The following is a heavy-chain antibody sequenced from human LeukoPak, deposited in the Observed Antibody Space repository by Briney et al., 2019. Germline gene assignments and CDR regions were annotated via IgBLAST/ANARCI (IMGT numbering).Heavy chain of an antibody. V-gene: IGHV3-21*01. J-gene: IGHJ4*02. D-gene: IGHD5-12*01. Sequence: GGSLRLSCAASGFTLSSYSMNWVRQAPGKGLEWVSSISSSSSYIYYADSVKGRFTISRDNAKNSLYLQMNSLRAEDTAVYYCARSALYSGYDFFNWGQGTLVTVSS. CDR3: ARSALYSGYDFFN. CDR1: GFTLSSYS. CDR2: ISSSSSYI.